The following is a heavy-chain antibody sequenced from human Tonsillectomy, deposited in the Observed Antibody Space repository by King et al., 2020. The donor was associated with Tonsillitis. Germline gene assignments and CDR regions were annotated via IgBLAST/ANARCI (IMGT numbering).Heavy chain of an antibody. CDR1: SGSFSGNY. V-gene: IGHV4-34*01. J-gene: IGHJ3*02. D-gene: IGHD1-26*01. CDR3: ARERRSPKYIGNDYMRAFDI. Sequence: VQLQQWGAGLLKPSETLSLTCAVYSGSFSGNYWSWIRQSPEKGLEWIGEADNTGSTNYSPSLQSRVTISVDPSKSQFSLLLTSVTAADTAVYYCARERRSPKYIGNDYMRAFDIWGQGTTVTVSS. CDR2: ADNTGST.